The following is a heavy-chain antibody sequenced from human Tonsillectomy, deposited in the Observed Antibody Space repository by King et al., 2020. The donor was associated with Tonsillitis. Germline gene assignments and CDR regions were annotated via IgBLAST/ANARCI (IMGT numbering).Heavy chain of an antibody. CDR3: AGARYAQGFYYYAIDV. CDR2: IGAAGDT. V-gene: IGHV3-13*01. Sequence: VQLVESGGDLVQPGGSLRLSCEASEFIFNNYDMHWVRQTTGKGLEWVTAIGAAGDTYYADSVKGRFTISRENAKNSLYLQINSQRAGDTAVYYFAGARYAQGFYYYAIDVWGQGTTVPVAS. J-gene: IGHJ6*02. CDR1: EFIFNNYD. D-gene: IGHD2-2*01.